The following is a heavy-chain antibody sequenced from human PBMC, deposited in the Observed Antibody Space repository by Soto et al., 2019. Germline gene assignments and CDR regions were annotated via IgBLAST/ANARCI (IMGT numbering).Heavy chain of an antibody. Sequence: QVQLQESGPGLVKPSQTLSLTCTVSGGSINSGGYYWSWIRQHPGKGLEWIGYIYNSGSTYYNPSLKSRITLSVDTSKNQVSLKLSSVTVADTAVYYCAREEVAFYGSGSYNWFDPWGQGTLVTVSS. CDR1: GGSINSGGYY. J-gene: IGHJ5*02. V-gene: IGHV4-31*03. CDR3: AREEVAFYGSGSYNWFDP. D-gene: IGHD3-10*01. CDR2: IYNSGST.